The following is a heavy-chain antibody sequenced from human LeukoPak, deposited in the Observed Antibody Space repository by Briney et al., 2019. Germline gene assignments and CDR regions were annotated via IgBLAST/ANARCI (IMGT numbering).Heavy chain of an antibody. V-gene: IGHV3-7*01. CDR1: GFTFKDYC. CDR2: IKQDGKSE. J-gene: IGHJ3*02. CDR3: ARDPYDKGGYAAFDI. Sequence: GGSLRLSCEASGFTFKDYCMTWVRQIPGAGLEWVANIKQDGKSENYVDSVKGRFTVSRDNARNSLFLQMDSLRGEDTAVYYCARDPYDKGGYAAFDIWGQGTVVTVSS. D-gene: IGHD3-22*01.